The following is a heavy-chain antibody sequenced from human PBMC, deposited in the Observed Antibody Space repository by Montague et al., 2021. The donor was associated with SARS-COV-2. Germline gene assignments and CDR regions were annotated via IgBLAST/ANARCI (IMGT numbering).Heavy chain of an antibody. Sequence: SETLSLTCTVSGGSISTSTYYWGWIRQPPGKGLEWIGSIYYTESTFYSPSLKSRVTISVDTSQNQFSLKLSSVTAADTAMYYCAGQRASSPFDHWGQGTLVTVSS. CDR1: GGSISTSTYY. CDR2: IYYTEST. J-gene: IGHJ4*02. D-gene: IGHD6-13*01. CDR3: AGQRASSPFDH. V-gene: IGHV4-39*01.